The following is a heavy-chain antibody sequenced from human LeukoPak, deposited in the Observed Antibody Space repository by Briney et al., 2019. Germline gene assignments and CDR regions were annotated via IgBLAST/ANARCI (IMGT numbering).Heavy chain of an antibody. J-gene: IGHJ6*03. CDR1: GFTFSSYA. D-gene: IGHD3-16*01. CDR3: AKGGGGRLIYYYYMDV. CDR2: ISVSGTT. V-gene: IGHV3-23*01. Sequence: GGSLRLSCAASGFTFSSYAMNWVRQAPGKGLEWVSTISVSGTTYYADSVKGRFTISRDNSKNTLYLQMNSLRAEDMALYYCAKGGGGRLIYYYYMDVWGKGTTVTVSS.